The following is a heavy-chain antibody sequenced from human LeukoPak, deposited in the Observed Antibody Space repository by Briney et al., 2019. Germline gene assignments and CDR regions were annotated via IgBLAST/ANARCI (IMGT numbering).Heavy chain of an antibody. V-gene: IGHV4-59*08. CDR3: ARSVVMKQIVVDYELPDY. D-gene: IGHD3-22*01. CDR2: IFYSGST. CDR1: GGSFSGYY. Sequence: SETLSLTCAVYGGSFSGYYWSWIRQPPGKELEWIGYIFYSGSTNYNPSLKSRVTISVDTSKNQFSLKLSSVTAADTAVYYCARSVVMKQIVVDYELPDYWGQGTLVTVSS. J-gene: IGHJ4*02.